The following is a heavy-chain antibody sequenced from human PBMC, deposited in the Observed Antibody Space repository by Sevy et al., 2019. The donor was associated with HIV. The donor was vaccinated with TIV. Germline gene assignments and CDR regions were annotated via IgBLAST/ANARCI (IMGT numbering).Heavy chain of an antibody. V-gene: IGHV3-33*01. Sequence: GGSLRLSCAASGFTFSTYGMRWVRQAPGKGLEWVAVIWFDGSNTYYADSVKGRFTISRDIAKNTLHLQLNSLRAEDTAVYYCARDLEFYDDGDYGPAFMPDYWGQGTLVTVSS. D-gene: IGHD4-17*01. J-gene: IGHJ4*02. CDR3: ARDLEFYDDGDYGPAFMPDY. CDR1: GFTFSTYG. CDR2: IWFDGSNT.